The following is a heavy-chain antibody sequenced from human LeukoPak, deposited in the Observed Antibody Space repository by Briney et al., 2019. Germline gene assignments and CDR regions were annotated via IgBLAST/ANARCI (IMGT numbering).Heavy chain of an antibody. V-gene: IGHV4-4*07. J-gene: IGHJ3*01. CDR2: ISDRGST. D-gene: IGHD3-9*01. Sequence: SETLSLTCSVSDDSISSYYWSWIRQSAGKGLEWIGHISDRGSTKYNPSLKSRVTISIAQSKNQLSLNLRSVPAADTAMYYCAREFFDTFTGYYVQAAFDVWGQGTMVTVSS. CDR1: DDSISSYY. CDR3: AREFFDTFTGYYVQAAFDV.